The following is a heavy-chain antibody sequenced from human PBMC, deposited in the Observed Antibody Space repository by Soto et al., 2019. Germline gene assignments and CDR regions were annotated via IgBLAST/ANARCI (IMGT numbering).Heavy chain of an antibody. J-gene: IGHJ3*02. CDR1: GFTFSSYA. Sequence: LRLFCAASGFTFSSYAMSWVRQAPGKGLEWVSAISGSGGSTYYADSVKGRFTISRDNSKNTLYLQMNSLRAEDTAVYYCAKPLGSSYDAFDIWGQGTMVPVSS. V-gene: IGHV3-23*01. CDR2: ISGSGGST. CDR3: AKPLGSSYDAFDI. D-gene: IGHD6-13*01.